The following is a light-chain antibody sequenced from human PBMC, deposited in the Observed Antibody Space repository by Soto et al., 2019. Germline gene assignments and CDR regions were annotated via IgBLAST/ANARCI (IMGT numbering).Light chain of an antibody. CDR2: TLS. Sequence: DILMPPTPTSLAVTPGAPASISRRSRQRLLNSDDGNTYLDWYLQKPGQSQQLLIYTLSYRASGVPDRFSGSGSGTDFTLKISRVEADEVGVYYCMQRIEFPITVGKGKRLEIK. CDR3: MQRIEFPIT. J-gene: IGKJ5*01. V-gene: IGKV2-40*01. CDR1: QRLLNSDDGNTY.